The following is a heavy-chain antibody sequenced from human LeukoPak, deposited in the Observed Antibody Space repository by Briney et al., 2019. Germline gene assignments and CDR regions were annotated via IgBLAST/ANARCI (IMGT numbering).Heavy chain of an antibody. Sequence: ASVKVSCKASGYTFTSYAMHWVRQAPGQRLEWMGWINAGNGNTKYSQEFQGRVTITRDTSASTAYMELSSLRSEDMAVYYCARARIAARYYYYMDVWGKGTTVTVSS. D-gene: IGHD6-6*01. CDR1: GYTFTSYA. V-gene: IGHV1-3*03. CDR2: INAGNGNT. J-gene: IGHJ6*03. CDR3: ARARIAARYYYYMDV.